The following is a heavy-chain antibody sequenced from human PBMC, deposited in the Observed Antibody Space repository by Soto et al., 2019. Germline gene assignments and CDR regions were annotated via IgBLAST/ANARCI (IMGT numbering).Heavy chain of an antibody. CDR3: ARRLYYDSSGFEGGGMDV. J-gene: IGHJ6*02. V-gene: IGHV4-39*01. Sequence: SETLSLTCTVSGGSISSSSYYWGWIRQPPGKGLEWIGSIYYSGSTYYNPSLKSRVTISVDTSENQFSLKPSSVTAADTAVYYCARRLYYDSSGFEGGGMDVWGQGTTVTVSS. CDR2: IYYSGST. D-gene: IGHD3-22*01. CDR1: GGSISSSSYY.